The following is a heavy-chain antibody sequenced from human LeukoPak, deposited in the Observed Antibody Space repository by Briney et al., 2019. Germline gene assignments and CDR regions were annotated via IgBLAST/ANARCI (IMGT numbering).Heavy chain of an antibody. V-gene: IGHV1-69*13. J-gene: IGHJ4*02. D-gene: IGHD5-24*01. CDR1: GGTFSSYA. CDR2: IIPIFGTA. CDR3: ARGREMATIDY. Sequence: ASVKVSCKASGGTFSSYAISWVRQVPGQGLEWMGGIIPIFGTANYAQKFQGRVTITADESTSTAYMELSSLRSEDTAVYYCARGREMATIDYWGQGTLVTVSS.